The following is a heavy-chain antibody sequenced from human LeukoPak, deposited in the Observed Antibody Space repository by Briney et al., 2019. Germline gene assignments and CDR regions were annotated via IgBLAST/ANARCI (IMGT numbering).Heavy chain of an antibody. Sequence: PGGSLRLSCAASGFIFTDSYLSWIRQAPGKGLEWISYISSVDSDTSYAHSVKGRFTISRDNAKESLYLQMNSLRSEDTAVYYCARRALGSYYGHFDLWGQGTLVTVSS. V-gene: IGHV3-11*03. CDR2: ISSVDSDT. D-gene: IGHD2-21*01. J-gene: IGHJ4*02. CDR3: ARRALGSYYGHFDL. CDR1: GFIFTDSY.